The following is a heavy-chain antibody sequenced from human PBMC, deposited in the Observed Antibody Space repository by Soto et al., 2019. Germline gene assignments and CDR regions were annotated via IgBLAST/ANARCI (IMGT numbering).Heavy chain of an antibody. D-gene: IGHD2-15*01. Sequence: QVQLQQWGAGLLKPSETLSLTCAVYGGSFSGYYWSWIRQPPGKGLEWIGEINHSGSTNYNPSLKSRVTLSVDTSKNQFSLKLSSVTAADTAVYYCARAAAGYCSGGSCYSYFQHWGQGTLVTVSS. V-gene: IGHV4-34*01. J-gene: IGHJ1*01. CDR2: INHSGST. CDR1: GGSFSGYY. CDR3: ARAAAGYCSGGSCYSYFQH.